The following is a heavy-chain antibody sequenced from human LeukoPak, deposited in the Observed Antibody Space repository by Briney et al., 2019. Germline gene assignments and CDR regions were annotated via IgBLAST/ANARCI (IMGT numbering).Heavy chain of an antibody. CDR3: ARDSPHSGYDCDY. CDR1: GGTFSSYA. D-gene: IGHD5-12*01. Sequence: GASVKVSCKASGGTFSSYAISWVRQAPGQGLEWMGGIIPIFGTANYAQKFQGRVTMTRDTSTSTVYMELSSLRSEDTAVYYCARDSPHSGYDCDYWGQGTLVTVSS. CDR2: IIPIFGTA. V-gene: IGHV1-69*05. J-gene: IGHJ4*02.